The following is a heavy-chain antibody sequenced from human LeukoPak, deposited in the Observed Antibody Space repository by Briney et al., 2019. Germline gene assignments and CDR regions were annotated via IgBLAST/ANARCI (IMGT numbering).Heavy chain of an antibody. CDR3: AKDLGRYRNNFFDY. CDR2: ISGSGGGT. Sequence: GGSLRLSCAASGFTFSSIAMSWVRQAPDKGLEWVSTISGSGGGTYYADSVKGRFTISRDDSKNTLYLQMNSRRADDTAVYYCAKDLGRYRNNFFDYWGQGNLVTVSS. J-gene: IGHJ4*02. V-gene: IGHV3-23*01. D-gene: IGHD1-26*01. CDR1: GFTFSSIA.